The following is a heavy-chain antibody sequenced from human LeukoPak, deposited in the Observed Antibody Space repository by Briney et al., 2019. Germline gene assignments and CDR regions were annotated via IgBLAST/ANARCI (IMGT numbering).Heavy chain of an antibody. CDR1: GFTFSSYW. CDR3: AKHPNPIWGGFDY. J-gene: IGHJ4*02. CDR2: INSDGSST. Sequence: GGSLRLSCAASGFTFSSYWMHWVRQAPGKGLVWVSRINSDGSSTSYADSVKGRFTISRDSSKNTLYLQMNSLRAEDTAVYYCAKHPNPIWGGFDYWGQGTLVTVSS. V-gene: IGHV3-74*01. D-gene: IGHD3-10*01.